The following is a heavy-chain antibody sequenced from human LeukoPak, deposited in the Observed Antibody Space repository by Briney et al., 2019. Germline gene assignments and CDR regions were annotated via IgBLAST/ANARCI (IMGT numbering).Heavy chain of an antibody. J-gene: IGHJ4*02. D-gene: IGHD3-10*01. CDR3: TTELLWFGTPDY. Sequence: GGSLRLSCAASGFTFSNAWMSWVRQAPGKGLEWVGRIKSKTDGGITDYAAPVKGRFTISRDDSKNTLYLQMNSLKTEDTAVYYCTTELLWFGTPDYWGQGTLVTVSS. V-gene: IGHV3-15*01. CDR2: IKSKTDGGIT. CDR1: GFTFSNAW.